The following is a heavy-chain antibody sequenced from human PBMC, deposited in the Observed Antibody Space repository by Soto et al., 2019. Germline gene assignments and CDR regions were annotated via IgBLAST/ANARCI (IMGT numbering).Heavy chain of an antibody. CDR3: AREYSSSLNWFDP. V-gene: IGHV4-61*01. J-gene: IGHJ5*02. D-gene: IGHD6-13*01. CDR1: GGSVSSGSYY. CDR2: IYYSGST. Sequence: PSETLSLTCTVSGGSVSSGSYYWSWIRQPPGKGLEWIGYIYYSGSTNYNPSLKSRVTISVDTSKNQFSLKLSSVTAADTAVYYCAREYSSSLNWFDPWGQGTLVTVSS.